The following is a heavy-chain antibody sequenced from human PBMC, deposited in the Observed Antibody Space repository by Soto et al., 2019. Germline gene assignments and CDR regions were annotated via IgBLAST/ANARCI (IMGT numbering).Heavy chain of an antibody. V-gene: IGHV4-39*02. D-gene: IGHD1-1*01. Sequence: QLQLQESGPGLVKPSETLSLTCTVSGGSISSSSYYWGWIRQPPGKGLEWIGSIYYSGSTYYNPSLKSRVTISVDTSKNQFSLKLSSVTAADTAVYYCARDSSVEMATTGGFDPWGQGTLVTVSS. CDR3: ARDSSVEMATTGGFDP. CDR2: IYYSGST. CDR1: GGSISSSSYY. J-gene: IGHJ5*02.